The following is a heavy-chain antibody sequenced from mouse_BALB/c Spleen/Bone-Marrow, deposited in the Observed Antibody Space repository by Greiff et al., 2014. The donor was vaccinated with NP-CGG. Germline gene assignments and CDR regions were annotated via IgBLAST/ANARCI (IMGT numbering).Heavy chain of an antibody. D-gene: IGHD2-4*01. J-gene: IGHJ2*01. CDR1: GYTFTRYW. CDR2: LNPSNGHT. V-gene: IGHV1S81*02. CDR3: ARMITTRGFDY. Sequence: QVQLQQSGAELLKPGTSVKLSCKASGYTFTRYWMHWVKQRPGQGLEWIGELNPSNGHTNYNGKFKNKATVTVDKSSSTAYMQLSSLTSEDSAVYYCARMITTRGFDYWGQGTTLKVSS.